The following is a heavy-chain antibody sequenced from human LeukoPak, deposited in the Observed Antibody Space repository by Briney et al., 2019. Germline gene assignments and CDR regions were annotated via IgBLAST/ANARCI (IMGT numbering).Heavy chain of an antibody. CDR1: GFTFSSYG. Sequence: GRSLRLSCAASGFTFSSYGMHWVRQAPGKGPEWVAVISYDGSNKYYADSVKGRFTISRDNSKNTLYLQMNSLRAEDTAVYYCAKEHTVAGPYFDYWGQGTLVTVSS. V-gene: IGHV3-30*18. CDR2: ISYDGSNK. D-gene: IGHD6-19*01. CDR3: AKEHTVAGPYFDY. J-gene: IGHJ4*02.